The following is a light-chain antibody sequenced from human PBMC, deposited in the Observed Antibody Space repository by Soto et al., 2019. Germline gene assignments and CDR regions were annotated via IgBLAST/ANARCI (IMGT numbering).Light chain of an antibody. V-gene: IGKV1-39*01. CDR1: QTISFY. CDR3: QQSVIPPPT. CDR2: ATS. Sequence: IQMTQSPSSLSASVGDTVTITCRASQTISFYLNWYQQKPGRTPNLLIYATSSLQSGVPSRFDGSGSGTEFTLTISRLQPDDFSTYYCQQSVIPPPTFGQGTKLELK. J-gene: IGKJ2*01.